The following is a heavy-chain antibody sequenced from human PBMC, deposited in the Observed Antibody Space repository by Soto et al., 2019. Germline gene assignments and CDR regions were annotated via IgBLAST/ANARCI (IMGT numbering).Heavy chain of an antibody. Sequence: ASVKVSCKASGYTFTGYYMHWVRQAPGQGLEWMGWVNPNSGDTIYAQKFLGRVTMTRDTSINTAYMELRGLRSDDTALYYCTRPGGNVDYGGYVGTYYFDFWGQGTLVTIS. CDR2: VNPNSGDT. V-gene: IGHV1-2*02. CDR3: TRPGGNVDYGGYVGTYYFDF. CDR1: GYTFTGYY. J-gene: IGHJ4*02. D-gene: IGHD4-17*01.